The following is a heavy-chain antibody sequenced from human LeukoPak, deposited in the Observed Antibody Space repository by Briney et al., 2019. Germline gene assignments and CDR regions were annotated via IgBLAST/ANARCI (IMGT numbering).Heavy chain of an antibody. V-gene: IGHV4-31*03. J-gene: IGHJ5*02. Sequence: SETLSLTCTFSGGSISSGGYYWSWIRQHPGKGLEWIGYIYYSGTTFYNPSLKSRATISRDTSKNQLSLRLSSVTAADTAVYYCARDGSGSYYWSNWFDPWGQGTLVTVSS. CDR2: IYYSGTT. D-gene: IGHD3-10*01. CDR1: GGSISSGGYY. CDR3: ARDGSGSYYWSNWFDP.